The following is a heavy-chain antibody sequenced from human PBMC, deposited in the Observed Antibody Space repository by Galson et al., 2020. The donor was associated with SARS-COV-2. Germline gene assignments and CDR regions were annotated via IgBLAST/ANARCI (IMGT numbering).Heavy chain of an antibody. J-gene: IGHJ5*02. V-gene: IGHV4-59*01. CDR3: TRGAVGCSGGRFYIHWFDP. Sequence: SQTLSLTCSVSGGSISPYYWSWIRQPPGKGLEWIGSLDYSGGTSYNPSLKSRVTVSVDTSKNQFTLNLTSVTTADTAVYYCTRGAVGCSGGRFYIHWFDPWGQGILVTVSP. CDR1: GGSISPYY. CDR2: LDYSGGT. D-gene: IGHD2-15*01.